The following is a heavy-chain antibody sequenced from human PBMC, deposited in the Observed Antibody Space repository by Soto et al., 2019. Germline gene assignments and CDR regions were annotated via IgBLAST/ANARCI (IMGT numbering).Heavy chain of an antibody. J-gene: IGHJ4*02. CDR1: GFTFSSYG. CDR2: ISGSGGST. CDR3: AKAPLLGATSPWDY. D-gene: IGHD1-26*01. V-gene: IGHV3-23*01. Sequence: EVQLLESGGGLVQPGGSLRLSCAASGFTFSSYGMSWVRQAPGKWLEWVSAISGSGGSTYYADSVKGRFTISRDNSKNTLYLQLNSLRAEDTAVYYCAKAPLLGATSPWDYWGQGTLVTVSS.